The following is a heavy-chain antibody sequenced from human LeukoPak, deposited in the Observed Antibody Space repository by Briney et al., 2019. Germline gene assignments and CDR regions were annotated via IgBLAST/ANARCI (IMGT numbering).Heavy chain of an antibody. Sequence: PGGSLRLSCAASGFTVSSNYMSWVRQAPGKGLEWVSVIYSGGSTYYADSVKGRFTISRDNSKNTVFLQMNSLRAEDTAVYYCARDSGYHPYFDYWGQGTLVTVSS. V-gene: IGHV3-53*01. CDR3: ARDSGYHPYFDY. CDR1: GFTVSSNY. D-gene: IGHD5-12*01. CDR2: IYSGGST. J-gene: IGHJ4*02.